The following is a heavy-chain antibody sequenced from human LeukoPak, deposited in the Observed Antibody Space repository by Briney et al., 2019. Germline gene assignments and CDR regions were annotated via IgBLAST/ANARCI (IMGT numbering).Heavy chain of an antibody. CDR3: ATGYGSGTLRDRYYYMDV. CDR2: IHHSGST. CDR1: GGSISVGSYY. Sequence: SETLSLSCTDSGGSISVGSYYWTRIRQPPGKGLEWIGYIHHSGSTNYNPSLKSRVTISVDTSKNQLSLKLSSVTAADTAVYYCATGYGSGTLRDRYYYMDVWGKGTTVTVSS. V-gene: IGHV4-61*01. D-gene: IGHD3-10*01. J-gene: IGHJ6*03.